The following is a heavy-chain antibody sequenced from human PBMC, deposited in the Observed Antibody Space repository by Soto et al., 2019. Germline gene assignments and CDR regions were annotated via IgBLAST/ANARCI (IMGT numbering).Heavy chain of an antibody. Sequence: ASVKVSCKASGYTFSSYAMQWVRQAPGQRLEWMGWINAGNGNTKYSQKFQGRVTITRDTSASTAYMELSSLRSEDTAVYYCARSAGATGAFDIWGQGTVVTVSS. CDR1: GYTFSSYA. CDR3: ARSAGATGAFDI. CDR2: INAGNGNT. V-gene: IGHV1-3*01. J-gene: IGHJ3*02. D-gene: IGHD1-1*01.